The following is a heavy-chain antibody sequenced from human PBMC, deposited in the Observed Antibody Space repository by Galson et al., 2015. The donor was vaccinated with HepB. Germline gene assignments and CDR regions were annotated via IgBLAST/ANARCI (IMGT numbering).Heavy chain of an antibody. J-gene: IGHJ4*02. CDR3: ARDREYYGVYPIDY. Sequence: SLRLSCAASGFTFSSYAMHWVRQAPGKGLEWVAVISYDGSNKYYADSVKGRFTISRDNSKNTLYLQMNSLRAEDTAVYYCARDREYYGVYPIDYWGQGTLVTVSS. CDR1: GFTFSSYA. V-gene: IGHV3-30*04. CDR2: ISYDGSNK. D-gene: IGHD4-17*01.